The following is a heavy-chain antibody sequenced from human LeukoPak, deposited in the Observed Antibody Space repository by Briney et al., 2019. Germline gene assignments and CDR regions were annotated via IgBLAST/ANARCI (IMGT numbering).Heavy chain of an antibody. D-gene: IGHD6-19*01. CDR1: GFTFSSYI. J-gene: IGHJ4*02. CDR3: ARVSGKYSSGWYRYFDY. V-gene: IGHV3-21*01. CDR2: ISSSSSYI. Sequence: GGSLRLSCAASGFTFSSYIMNWVRQAPGKGLEWVSSISSSSSYIYYADSVKGRFTISRDNAKNSLYLQMNSLRAEDTAVYYCARVSGKYSSGWYRYFDYWGQGTLVTVSS.